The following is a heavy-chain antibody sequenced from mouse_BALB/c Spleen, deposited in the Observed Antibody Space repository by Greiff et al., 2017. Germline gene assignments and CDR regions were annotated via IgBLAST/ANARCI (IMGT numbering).Heavy chain of an antibody. V-gene: IGHV1-12*01. CDR2: IYPGNGDT. Sequence: QVQLQQPGAELVKPGASVKMSCKASGYTFTSYNMHWVKQTPGQGLEWIGAIYPGNGDTSYNQKFKGKATLTADKSSSTSYMQLSGLTSEDSAVYYCARYGNYFDYWGQGTTLTVSS. J-gene: IGHJ2*01. CDR3: ARYGNYFDY. CDR1: GYTFTSYN. D-gene: IGHD2-1*01.